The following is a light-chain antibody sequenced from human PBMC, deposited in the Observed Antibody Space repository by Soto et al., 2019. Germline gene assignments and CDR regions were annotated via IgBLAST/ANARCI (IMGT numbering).Light chain of an antibody. Sequence: IVLTRSPGTLSLSPGERATLSCRASQSVPRSYLAWYQQRPGQAPTLLIYDASNRATGIPDRFSGSESGTDFTLTISSLEPEDFAVYYCQQYAWSPLTFGQGTRLEIK. CDR1: QSVPRSY. CDR2: DAS. CDR3: QQYAWSPLT. V-gene: IGKV3-20*01. J-gene: IGKJ5*01.